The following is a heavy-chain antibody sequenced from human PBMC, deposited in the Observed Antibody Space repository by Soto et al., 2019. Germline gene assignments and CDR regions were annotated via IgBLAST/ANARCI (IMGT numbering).Heavy chain of an antibody. J-gene: IGHJ3*02. CDR2: IIHIFTTT. Sequence: QVHLVQSGAEVKKPGSSVTVSCKASGGTFSNHAINWVRQAPGQGLEWMGRIIHIFTTTNYAQKFQGSVTITADESTITAYMELSSLKYDDTAIYYCAREVAADGTFREDVFDIWGQGTMVTVSS. D-gene: IGHD6-13*01. V-gene: IGHV1-69*12. CDR1: GGTFSNHA. CDR3: AREVAADGTFREDVFDI.